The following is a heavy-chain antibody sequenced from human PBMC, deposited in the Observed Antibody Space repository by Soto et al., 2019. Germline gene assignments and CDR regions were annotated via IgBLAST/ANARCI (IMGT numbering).Heavy chain of an antibody. D-gene: IGHD3-3*01. J-gene: IGHJ4*02. CDR2: ISTSGNV. CDR1: GGSLTKYY. Sequence: QVQLQESGTGLVKPSETLSLTCTVSGGSLTKYYWSWIRQPAGKGLELIGRISTSGNVVSKASLRSRLTMSVDTSKNQFSLRLTSVTAADTAVYYCARDNNDFWSLYPLAFDYWGQGALVTVSS. V-gene: IGHV4-4*07. CDR3: ARDNNDFWSLYPLAFDY.